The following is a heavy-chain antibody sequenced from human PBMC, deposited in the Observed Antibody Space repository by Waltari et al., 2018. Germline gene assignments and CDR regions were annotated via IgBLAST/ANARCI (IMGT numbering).Heavy chain of an antibody. D-gene: IGHD3-3*01. CDR2: IAYNGRT. CDR1: GDSINNYY. CDR3: GRGYDFWSGYPLDY. Sequence: QVQLQESGPGLVKPSETLSLTCVVSGDSINNYYWNWIRQPPGKELEWIGYIAYNGRTNYNPSLKSRVTISVDTSKTQFSLKLTSVTAADTAVYYCGRGYDFWSGYPLDYWGPGSLVTVSS. J-gene: IGHJ4*02. V-gene: IGHV4-59*01.